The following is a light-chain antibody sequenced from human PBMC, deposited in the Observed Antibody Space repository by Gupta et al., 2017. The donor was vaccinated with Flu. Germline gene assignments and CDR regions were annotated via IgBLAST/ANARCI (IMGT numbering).Light chain of an antibody. Sequence: QSDVIKTVSVYGSPGQSITISCTGTSSYVGGYNYVSWYQQHPGKAPKRMIYEVSNRPSGVSNRFSGSKSGNTASLTISGLQAEDEADYYCSSYTSSSTWVFGGGTKLTVL. J-gene: IGLJ3*02. CDR2: EVS. CDR1: SSYVGGYNY. V-gene: IGLV2-14*01. CDR3: SSYTSSSTWV.